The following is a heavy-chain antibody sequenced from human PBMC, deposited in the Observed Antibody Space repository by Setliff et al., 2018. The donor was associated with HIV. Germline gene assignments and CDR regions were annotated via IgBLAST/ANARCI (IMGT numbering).Heavy chain of an antibody. CDR3: ATRNTLRYFEWLNYYYYYMDV. D-gene: IGHD3-9*01. Sequence: KTSETLSLTCTVSGGSISSSNYYWGWIRQPPGKGLEWIGSIYYSGNAYYNPSLKSRVTISVDTSENQFSLKLSSVTAADTAVYYCATRNTLRYFEWLNYYYYYMDVWGKGTTVTVSS. CDR2: IYYSGNA. CDR1: GGSISSSNYY. J-gene: IGHJ6*03. V-gene: IGHV4-39*01.